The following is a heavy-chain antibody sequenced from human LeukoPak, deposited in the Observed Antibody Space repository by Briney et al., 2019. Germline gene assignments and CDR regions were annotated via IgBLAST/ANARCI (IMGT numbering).Heavy chain of an antibody. Sequence: GASVKVSCKASGYTFTSNYIHWVRQAPGQGLEWMGMIYPRDGSTSYAQKFQGRVTVTRDTSTSTVHMELSSLRSEDTAVYYCARGRASSSVLNWFDPWGQGTLVTVSS. V-gene: IGHV1-46*01. J-gene: IGHJ5*02. CDR1: GYTFTSNY. CDR2: IYPRDGST. D-gene: IGHD2-2*01. CDR3: ARGRASSSVLNWFDP.